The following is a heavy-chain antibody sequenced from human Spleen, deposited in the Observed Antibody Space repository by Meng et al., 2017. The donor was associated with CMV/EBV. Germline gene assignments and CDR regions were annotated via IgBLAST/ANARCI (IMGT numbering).Heavy chain of an antibody. J-gene: IGHJ4*02. CDR3: ARELGGAGY. CDR1: GFTFSSYS. CDR2: ISSSSSYI. Sequence: GESLKISCAASGFTFSSYSMNWVRQAPGKGLEWVSSISSSSSYIYCADSVKGRFTISRDNAKNSLYLQMNSLRAEDTAVYYCARELGGAGYWGQGTLVTVSS. D-gene: IGHD2-21*01. V-gene: IGHV3-21*01.